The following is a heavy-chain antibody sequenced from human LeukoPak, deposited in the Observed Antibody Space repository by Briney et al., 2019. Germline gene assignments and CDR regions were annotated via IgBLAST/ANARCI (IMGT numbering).Heavy chain of an antibody. V-gene: IGHV5-51*01. Sequence: GESLKISCKASGYSFINYWIGWVRQMPGKGLEWMGIIYPDDSDTRYSPSFQGQVTISADRSISTTYLQWCSLRASDTAMYYCARRTGFFDYWGQGTLVTVSS. CDR3: ARRTGFFDY. J-gene: IGHJ4*02. D-gene: IGHD1-14*01. CDR1: GYSFINYW. CDR2: IYPDDSDT.